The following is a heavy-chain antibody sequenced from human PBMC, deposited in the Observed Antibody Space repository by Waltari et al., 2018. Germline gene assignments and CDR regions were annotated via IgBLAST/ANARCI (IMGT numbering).Heavy chain of an antibody. CDR1: GFTFTSYT. J-gene: IGHJ4*02. CDR2: ISGTGGST. D-gene: IGHD3-22*01. V-gene: IGHV3-23*01. CDR3: AKGSKVVLSPHYFDY. Sequence: EVQLLESGGDLIQPGGSLRLSCAASGFTFTSYTMSWVRQAPGEGLEWVAGISGTGGSTYHADSVRGRFTSSRDNSKNTLYLQMNSLRAEDTAVYYCAKGSKVVLSPHYFDYWGQGSLVTVSS.